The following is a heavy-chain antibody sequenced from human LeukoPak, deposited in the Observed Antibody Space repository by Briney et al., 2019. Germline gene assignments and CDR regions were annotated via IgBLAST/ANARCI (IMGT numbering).Heavy chain of an antibody. CDR3: ARDIRYDSSGYYYYWFDS. V-gene: IGHV1-8*01. J-gene: IGHJ5*01. Sequence: ASVKVSCKASGYTFTSYDINWVRQATGQGPEWMGWMNPNSGDTGYAQKFQGRVTMTTDTSTSTAYMELRSLRSDDTAVYYCARDIRYDSSGYYYYWFDSWGQGTLVTVSS. D-gene: IGHD3-22*01. CDR1: GYTFTSYD. CDR2: MNPNSGDT.